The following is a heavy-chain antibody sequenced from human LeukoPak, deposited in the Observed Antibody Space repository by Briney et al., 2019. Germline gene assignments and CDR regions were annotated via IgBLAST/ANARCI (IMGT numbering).Heavy chain of an antibody. Sequence: SQTLSLTCAISGDSVSSNSAAWNWIRQSPSRGLEWLGRTYYRSKWYNDYAVSVKSRITINPDTSKNQFSLQLNSVTPEDTAVYYCASPPSRRGSSFGYFDLWGRGTLVTVSS. CDR1: GDSVSSNSAA. D-gene: IGHD3-10*01. V-gene: IGHV6-1*01. CDR3: ASPPSRRGSSFGYFDL. CDR2: TYYRSKWYN. J-gene: IGHJ2*01.